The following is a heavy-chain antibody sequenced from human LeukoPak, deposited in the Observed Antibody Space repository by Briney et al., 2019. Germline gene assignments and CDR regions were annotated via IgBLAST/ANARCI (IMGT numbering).Heavy chain of an antibody. CDR2: INHSGST. V-gene: IGHV4-34*01. CDR3: ARAAKRHSSGWYSFDY. D-gene: IGHD6-19*01. J-gene: IGHJ4*02. Sequence: SETLSLTCAVYGGSFSGYYWSWIRQPPGKGLEWIGEINHSGSTNYNPSLKSRVTISVDTSKNQLSLKLSSVTAADTAVYYCARAAKRHSSGWYSFDYWGQGTLVTVSS. CDR1: GGSFSGYY.